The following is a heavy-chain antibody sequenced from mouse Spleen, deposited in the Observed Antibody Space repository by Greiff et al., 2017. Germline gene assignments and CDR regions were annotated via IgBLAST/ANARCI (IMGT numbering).Heavy chain of an antibody. CDR3: ARGGYYGSSRYWYFDV. J-gene: IGHJ1*01. CDR2: IYPGDGDT. Sequence: VKLMESGAELVKPGASVKISCKASGYAFSSYWMNWVKQRPGKGLEWIGQIYPGDGDTNYNGKFKGKATLTADKSSSTAYMQLSSLTSEDSAVYFCARGGYYGSSRYWYFDVWGAGTTVTVSS. V-gene: IGHV1-80*01. CDR1: GYAFSSYW. D-gene: IGHD1-1*01.